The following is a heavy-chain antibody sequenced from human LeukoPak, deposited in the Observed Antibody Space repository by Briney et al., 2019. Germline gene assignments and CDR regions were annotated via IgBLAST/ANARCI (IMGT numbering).Heavy chain of an antibody. V-gene: IGHV4-39*01. CDR1: GGSISSSSYY. Sequence: TSETLSLTCTVSGGSISSSSYYWGWIRQPPGKGLEWIGRIYYSGSTYYNPSLKSRFTISVDTSKNQFSLKLSSVTAADTAVYYCARQASIVVVPAASTEWFDPWGQGTLVTVSS. D-gene: IGHD2-2*01. J-gene: IGHJ5*02. CDR3: ARQASIVVVPAASTEWFDP. CDR2: IYYSGST.